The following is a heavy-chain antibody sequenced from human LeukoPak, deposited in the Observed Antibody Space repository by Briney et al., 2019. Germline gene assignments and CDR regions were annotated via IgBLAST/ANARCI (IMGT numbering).Heavy chain of an antibody. CDR3: ASTLHRESPYFQH. CDR2: IRYDGSNK. V-gene: IGHV3-30*02. Sequence: PGGSLRLSCAASGFTFSSYGMHWVRQAPGKGLEWVAFIRYDGSNKYYADSVKGRFTISRDNSKNTLYLQMNSLRAEDTAVYYCASTLHRESPYFQHWGQGTLVTVSS. J-gene: IGHJ1*01. CDR1: GFTFSSYG. D-gene: IGHD2-15*01.